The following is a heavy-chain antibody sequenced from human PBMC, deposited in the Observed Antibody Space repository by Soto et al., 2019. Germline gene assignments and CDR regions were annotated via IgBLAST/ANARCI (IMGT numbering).Heavy chain of an antibody. D-gene: IGHD5-18*01. CDR3: AKDSGYSYGYDAFDI. CDR2: IKTDGSST. J-gene: IGHJ3*02. CDR1: GFTFSSYW. V-gene: IGHV3-74*01. Sequence: GGSLRLSCAASGFTFSSYWMHWVRQAPGKGLVWVSRIKTDGSSTSYADSVKGRFTISRDNSKNTLYLQMNSLRAEDTAVYYCAKDSGYSYGYDAFDIWGQGTMVTVSS.